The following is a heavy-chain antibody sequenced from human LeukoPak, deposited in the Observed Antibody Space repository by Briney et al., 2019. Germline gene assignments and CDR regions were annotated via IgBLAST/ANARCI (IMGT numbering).Heavy chain of an antibody. CDR2: LSHGGTRT. D-gene: IGHD1-26*01. J-gene: IGHJ4*02. CDR3: AKDIELFVS. V-gene: IGHV3-23*01. CDR1: GFTFRNFA. Sequence: GGSLRLSCAASGFTFRNFAMSWVRQAPGKGLEWVSGLSHGGTRTFYAASVKGRFTISRDDSNSTLFLQMDSLRVEGTATYYCAKDIELFVSWGQGTLVIVSS.